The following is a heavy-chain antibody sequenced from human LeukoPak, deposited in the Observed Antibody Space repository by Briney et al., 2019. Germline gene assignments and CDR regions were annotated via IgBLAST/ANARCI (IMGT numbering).Heavy chain of an antibody. CDR1: GGSFSGYY. CDR3: ARGTAAAGYY. V-gene: IGHV4-34*01. Sequence: SETLSLTCAVYGGSFSGYYWSWIRQPPGKGLEWIGEINHSGSTNYIPSLKSRVTISVDTSKNQFSLKLSSVTAADTAVYYCARGTAAAGYYWGQGTLVTASS. CDR2: INHSGST. D-gene: IGHD6-13*01. J-gene: IGHJ4*02.